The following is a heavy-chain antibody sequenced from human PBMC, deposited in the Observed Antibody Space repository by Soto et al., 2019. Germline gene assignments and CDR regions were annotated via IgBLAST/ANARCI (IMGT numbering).Heavy chain of an antibody. CDR3: ARGGAIFGVVNPYYFDY. CDR2: ISYDGSNK. V-gene: IGHV3-30-3*01. CDR1: GFTFSSYA. D-gene: IGHD3-3*01. J-gene: IGHJ4*02. Sequence: QVQLVESGGGVVQPGRSLRLSCAASGFTFSSYAMHWVRQAPGKGLEWVAVISYDGSNKYYADSVKGRFTISRDNSKNTLDLQMNSLRAEDTAVYYGARGGAIFGVVNPYYFDYWGQGTLVTVSS.